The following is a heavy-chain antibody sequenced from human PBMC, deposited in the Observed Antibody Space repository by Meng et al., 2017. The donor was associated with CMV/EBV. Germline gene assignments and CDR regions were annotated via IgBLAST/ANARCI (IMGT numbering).Heavy chain of an antibody. CDR2: IYYSGST. CDR3: ARDTVFGVVGYNWFDP. D-gene: IGHD3-3*01. J-gene: IGHJ5*02. CDR1: GGSTSSSSYY. Sequence: SETLSLTCTVPGGSTSSSSYYWGWIRQPPGKGLEWIGSIYYSGSTYYNPSLKSRVTISVDTSKNQFSLKLSSVTAADTAVYYCARDTVFGVVGYNWFDPWGQGTLVTVSS. V-gene: IGHV4-39*07.